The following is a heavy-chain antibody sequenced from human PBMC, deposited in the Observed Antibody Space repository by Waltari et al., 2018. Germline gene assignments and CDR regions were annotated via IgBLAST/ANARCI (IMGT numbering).Heavy chain of an antibody. Sequence: EVQLLESGGGLVQPGGSLRLSCAVSGFTFSIYAMSWVRRGPGKGVEVVSASSSSGDTTEYTDSVKGRFTISRDNSKSTLYLQMNSLRAEDTAIYYCTNGLRQQLSYWGQGTRVTVSS. J-gene: IGHJ4*02. V-gene: IGHV3-23*01. CDR2: SSSSGDTT. D-gene: IGHD6-13*01. CDR1: GFTFSIYA. CDR3: TNGLRQQLSY.